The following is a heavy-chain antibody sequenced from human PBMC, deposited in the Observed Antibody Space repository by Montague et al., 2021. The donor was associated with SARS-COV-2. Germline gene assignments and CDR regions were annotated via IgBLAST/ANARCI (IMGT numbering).Heavy chain of an antibody. D-gene: IGHD1-1*01. J-gene: IGHJ3*01. V-gene: IGHV2-5*02. CDR1: GFSLSTNLVG. CDR3: AHRTVLCFACDAFDV. Sequence: PALVKPTQTLTLTCTFSGFSLSTNLVGVAWIRHTPGKALEWLALISGDDDKRYSPSLRSRLTITGDTSRNQVVLTMTDMDPVDTATYYCAHRTVLCFACDAFDVWGQGTMVTVSS. CDR2: ISGDDDK.